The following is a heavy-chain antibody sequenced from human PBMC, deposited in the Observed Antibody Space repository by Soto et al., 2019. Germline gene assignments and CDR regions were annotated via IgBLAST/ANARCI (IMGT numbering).Heavy chain of an antibody. CDR3: ARGPYCSSTSCYPPFSGHGMDV. CDR1: GYTFTNYG. D-gene: IGHD2-2*01. Sequence: GASVKVSCKASGYTFTNYGISWVREAPGQGLEWMGWISAYNGNTNYAQKLQGRVTMTTDTSTSTAYMELRSLRSDDTAVYYCARGPYCSSTSCYPPFSGHGMDVWGQGTTVTVSS. V-gene: IGHV1-18*04. CDR2: ISAYNGNT. J-gene: IGHJ6*02.